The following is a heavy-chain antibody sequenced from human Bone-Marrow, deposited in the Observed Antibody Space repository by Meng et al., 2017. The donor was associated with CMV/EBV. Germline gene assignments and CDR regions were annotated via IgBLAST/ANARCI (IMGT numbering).Heavy chain of an antibody. D-gene: IGHD3-10*01. Sequence: ESLKISCAASGFTVSSNYMSWVRQAPGKGLEWIGYIYYSGSTYYNPSLKSRVTISVDTSKNQFSLKLSSVTAADTAVYYCARADITMVRGVITYFDYWGQGTLVTVSS. CDR1: GFTVSSNY. V-gene: IGHV4-59*06. CDR2: IYYSGST. J-gene: IGHJ4*02. CDR3: ARADITMVRGVITYFDY.